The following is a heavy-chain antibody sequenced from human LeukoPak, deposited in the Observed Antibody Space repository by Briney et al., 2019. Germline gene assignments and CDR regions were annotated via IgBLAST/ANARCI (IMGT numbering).Heavy chain of an antibody. CDR1: GFTFSDYY. J-gene: IGHJ4*02. Sequence: TAGGSLRLSCAASGFTFSDYYMSWIRQAPGKGLEWVGRIKSKTDGGTTDYAAPVKGRFTISRDDSKDTLYLQMNSLRTEDTAVYYCTTPQYFYDSSGSIIYSFDYWGQGTLVTVSS. D-gene: IGHD3-22*01. CDR3: TTPQYFYDSSGSIIYSFDY. CDR2: IKSKTDGGTT. V-gene: IGHV3-15*05.